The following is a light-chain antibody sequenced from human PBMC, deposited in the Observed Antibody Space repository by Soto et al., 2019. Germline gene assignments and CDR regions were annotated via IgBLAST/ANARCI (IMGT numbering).Light chain of an antibody. J-gene: IGKJ1*01. CDR1: QGIRDA. Sequence: DIQMTQSPSCLSASVGDRVTITCRASQGIRDALGWYQQKPGKAPKRLIYAASSLQSGVPSRFSGSGSGTEFTLTISRLQPEDFANYYCLQHNSYPQTFGQGTKVEIK. CDR2: AAS. V-gene: IGKV1-17*01. CDR3: LQHNSYPQT.